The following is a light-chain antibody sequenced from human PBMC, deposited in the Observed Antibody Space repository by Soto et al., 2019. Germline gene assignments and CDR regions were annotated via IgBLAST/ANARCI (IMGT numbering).Light chain of an antibody. CDR2: QDS. CDR1: KLGDKY. CDR3: QTWDTHVV. Sequence: SYELTQPPSLSVSPGQTASITCTGDKLGDKYACWYQQKPGQSPVLVIYQDSKRPSGIPERFSGSNSGNTATLTISGTQAMDEADYYCQTWDTHVVFGGGTKLTVL. J-gene: IGLJ2*01. V-gene: IGLV3-1*01.